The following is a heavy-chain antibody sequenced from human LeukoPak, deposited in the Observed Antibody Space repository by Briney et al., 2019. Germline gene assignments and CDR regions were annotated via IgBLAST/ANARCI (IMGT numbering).Heavy chain of an antibody. CDR2: IDYSGST. CDR1: GGSITSSSYY. V-gene: IGHV4-39*01. D-gene: IGHD2-2*01. J-gene: IGHJ4*02. Sequence: SETLSLTCTVSGGSITSSSYYWGWIRQPPGKGLEWIGSIDYSGSTYYNPSLKSRVTISVDTSKNQFSLNLSSVTAADTAVYYCAPYCSSTSCYGEGDYWGQGTLVTVSS. CDR3: APYCSSTSCYGEGDY.